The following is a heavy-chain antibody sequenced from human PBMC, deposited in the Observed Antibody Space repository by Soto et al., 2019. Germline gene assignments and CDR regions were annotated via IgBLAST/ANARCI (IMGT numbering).Heavy chain of an antibody. Sequence: QVQLQQSGPGLVKPSETLSLTCTVSSGPDSSHNWGWIRQPPGRGLEWIGYVYYTGGTSYNPSLKRRVTIAADTSTNHISLTLSSVTAADTAVYYCVRPGIGTLHGLVDVWGHGTTVSVSS. V-gene: IGHV4-59*08. CDR2: VYYTGGT. CDR1: SGPDSSHN. CDR3: VRPGIGTLHGLVDV. J-gene: IGHJ6*02. D-gene: IGHD3-10*01.